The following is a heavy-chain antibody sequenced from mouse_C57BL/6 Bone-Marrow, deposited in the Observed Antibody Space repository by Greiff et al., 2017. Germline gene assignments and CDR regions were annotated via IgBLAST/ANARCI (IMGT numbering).Heavy chain of an antibody. J-gene: IGHJ1*03. D-gene: IGHD1-1*01. CDR3: ARGAYYYGSSLLYWYFDV. V-gene: IGHV5-17*01. CDR2: ISSGSSTI. CDR1: GFTFSDYG. Sequence: DVMLVESGGGLVKPGGSLKLSCAASGFTFSDYGMHWVRQAPEKGLEWVAYISSGSSTIYYADTVKGRFTISRDNAKNTLFLQMTSLRSEDTAMYYCARGAYYYGSSLLYWYFDVWGTGTTVTVSS.